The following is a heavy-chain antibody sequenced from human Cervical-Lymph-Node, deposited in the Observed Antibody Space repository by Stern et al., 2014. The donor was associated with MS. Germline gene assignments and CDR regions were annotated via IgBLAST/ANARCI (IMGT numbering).Heavy chain of an antibody. CDR3: ASAYSISHYYFDY. CDR2: IWYDGSNP. V-gene: IGHV3-33*01. D-gene: IGHD6-13*01. CDR1: GFSFSRYA. J-gene: IGHJ4*02. Sequence: EQLVQSGGGVVQPGRSLRLSCAASGFSFSRYAMHWVRQAPGKGLEWVALIWYDGSNPYYAYSVTGRFSISRDNYKNTLDLQMNSLRAEDTAVYYCASAYSISHYYFDYWGQGTLVTVSS.